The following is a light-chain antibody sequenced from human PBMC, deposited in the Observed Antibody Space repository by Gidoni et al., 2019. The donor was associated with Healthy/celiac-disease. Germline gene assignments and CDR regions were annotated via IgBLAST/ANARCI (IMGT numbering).Light chain of an antibody. CDR1: SSNIGAGYD. CDR2: GNS. J-gene: IGLJ3*02. Sequence: QSVLTQPPSVPGPLGQRVTISCTGSSSNIGAGYDVHWYQQLPGTAPKLLIYGNSNRPSGVPNRFSGSKSGTSASLAITGLQAEDEADYYCQSYDSSLSGWVFGGGTKLTVL. V-gene: IGLV1-40*01. CDR3: QSYDSSLSGWV.